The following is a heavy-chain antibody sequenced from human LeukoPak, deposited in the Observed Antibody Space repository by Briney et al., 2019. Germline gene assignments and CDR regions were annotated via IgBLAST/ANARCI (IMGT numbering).Heavy chain of an antibody. CDR2: INPSGGST. V-gene: IGHV1-46*01. Sequence: ASVKVSCKASGYTFTSYYMHWVRQAPGQGLEWMGIINPSGGSTSYAQKFQGRVTITRDKSTSTGYLELSSLRSEDTAVYYCARDREYCSSTSCYNLLHCCDPGGQGTVVSVFS. CDR1: GYTFTSYY. CDR3: ARDREYCSSTSCYNLLHCCDP. D-gene: IGHD2-2*02. J-gene: IGHJ5*02.